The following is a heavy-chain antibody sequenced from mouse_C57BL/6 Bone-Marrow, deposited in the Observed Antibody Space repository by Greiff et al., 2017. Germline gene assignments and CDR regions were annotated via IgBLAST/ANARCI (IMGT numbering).Heavy chain of an antibody. CDR3: TTEVD. V-gene: IGHV14-4*01. Sequence: VQLQQPGAELVRPGASVKLSCTASGFTITDDYMHWVKQRPEQGLEWIGWIDPANGYTDYAPKFQGKATITADTSSNTAYLQLSSLTSEDTAVYYCTTEVDWGKGTTLTVSS. J-gene: IGHJ2*01. CDR2: IDPANGYT. D-gene: IGHD1-3*01. CDR1: GFTITDDY.